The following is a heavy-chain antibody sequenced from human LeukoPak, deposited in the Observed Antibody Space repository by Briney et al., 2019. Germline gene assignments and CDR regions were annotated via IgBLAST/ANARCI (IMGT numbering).Heavy chain of an antibody. CDR2: INHSGST. D-gene: IGHD4-23*01. CDR1: GGSISSYY. J-gene: IGHJ4*02. V-gene: IGHV4-34*01. CDR3: ARLPTVVTPGGFDY. Sequence: PSETLSLTCTVSGGSISSYYWSWIRQPPGKGLEWIGEINHSGSTNYNPSLKSRVTISVDTSKNQFSLKLSSVTAADTAVYYCARLPTVVTPGGFDYWGQGTLVTVSS.